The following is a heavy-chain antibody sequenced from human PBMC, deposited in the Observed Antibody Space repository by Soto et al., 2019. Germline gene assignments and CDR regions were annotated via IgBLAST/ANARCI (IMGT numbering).Heavy chain of an antibody. Sequence: SETLSLTCTVSGGSISSYYWSWIRQPPGKGLEWIGYIYYSGSTNYNPSLKSRVTISVDTSKNQFSLKLSSVTAADTAVYYCAREAEGLANWFDPWGQGTLVTVSS. V-gene: IGHV4-59*01. D-gene: IGHD3-9*01. CDR3: AREAEGLANWFDP. J-gene: IGHJ5*02. CDR2: IYYSGST. CDR1: GGSISSYY.